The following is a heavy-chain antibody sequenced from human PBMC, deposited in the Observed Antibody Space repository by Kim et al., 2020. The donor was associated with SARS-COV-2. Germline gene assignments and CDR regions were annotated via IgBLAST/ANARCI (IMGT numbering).Heavy chain of an antibody. V-gene: IGHV3-23*01. J-gene: IGHJ4*02. CDR3: AKQSDGCGDKVVLAYGHVGA. CDR2: ISSSGGDI. Sequence: GGSLRLSCAASGFGFSNFAMTWVRQAPGKGLEWVSGISSSGGDIYYADSVKGRFSMSRDNSKNYVYLQFNSPTAEDTAVYYCAKQSDGCGDKVVLAYGHVGAWGPGTTVTVSS. D-gene: IGHD2-8*02. CDR1: GFGFSNFA.